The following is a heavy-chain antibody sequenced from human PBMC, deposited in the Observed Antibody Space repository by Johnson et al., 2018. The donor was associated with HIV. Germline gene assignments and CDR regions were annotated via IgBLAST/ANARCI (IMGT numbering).Heavy chain of an antibody. D-gene: IGHD3-22*01. Sequence: VHLVESGGGLVQPGKSLRLSCAASGFTFSSYAMSWVRQAPGKGLEWVSGISGSGGSTYYADSVKGRFTISRDNSKNTLYLQMNSLRAEDTAVYYCARRAYYYDSSGYPDAFDIWGQGTMVTVSS. CDR2: ISGSGGST. CDR3: ARRAYYYDSSGYPDAFDI. CDR1: GFTFSSYA. V-gene: IGHV3-23*04. J-gene: IGHJ3*02.